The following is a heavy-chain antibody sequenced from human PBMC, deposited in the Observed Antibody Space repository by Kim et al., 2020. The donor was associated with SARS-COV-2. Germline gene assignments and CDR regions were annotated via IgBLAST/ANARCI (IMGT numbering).Heavy chain of an antibody. V-gene: IGHV3-53*01. CDR2: VYSSGNK. CDR3: ARDPQDGYGHFDL. D-gene: IGHD5-12*01. CDR1: EFTVTTAH. J-gene: IGHJ4*02. Sequence: GGSLRLSCVASEFTVTTAHMTWVRQTPGKGLEWVSIVYSSGNKQYADSVKGRFTISRDNSKNTVYLQMSTLRAEDTAVYYCARDPQDGYGHFDLWGQGTL.